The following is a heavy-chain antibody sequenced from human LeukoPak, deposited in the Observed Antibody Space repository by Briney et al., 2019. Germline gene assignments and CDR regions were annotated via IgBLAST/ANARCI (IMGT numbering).Heavy chain of an antibody. V-gene: IGHV3-33*06. CDR2: IWNDGSNE. J-gene: IGHJ4*02. CDR3: AKDAQRGFDYSNSLEY. Sequence: GRSLTLSCPASGFTFSHFGMHWVRPAPGKGLEWVAVIWNDGSNEYYADSVKGRFTISRDNSKNTVSLQMNSLRDEDTAVYYCAKDAQRGFDYSNSLEYWGQGTLVTVSS. D-gene: IGHD4-11*01. CDR1: GFTFSHFG.